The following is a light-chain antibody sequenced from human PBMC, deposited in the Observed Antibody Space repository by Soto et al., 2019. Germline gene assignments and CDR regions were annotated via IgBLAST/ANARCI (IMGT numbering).Light chain of an antibody. J-gene: IGKJ1*01. V-gene: IGKV3-20*01. CDR2: GAS. CDR1: QSVSSSY. CDR3: QQYGSSLGT. Sequence: EIVLTQSPGTLSLSPGERATLSCRASQSVSSSYLAWYQQKPGQAPRLLIYGASSRATGIPDRFSGRGSGTDFTLTISRLEPEYCAVYYCQQYGSSLGTFGRGTKVEIK.